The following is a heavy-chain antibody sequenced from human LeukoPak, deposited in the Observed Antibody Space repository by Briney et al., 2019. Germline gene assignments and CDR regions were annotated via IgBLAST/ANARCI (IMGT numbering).Heavy chain of an antibody. V-gene: IGHV3-7*01. CDR1: GFTFSSNW. D-gene: IGHD2-15*01. J-gene: IGHJ5*02. CDR2: INQDGSEK. Sequence: GGSLRLSCAASGFTFSSNWMSWVRQAPGKGLEWVANINQDGSEKYYVDSVKGRFTISRDNAKNSLYLQMNSLRAEDTAVYYCAREGCSGGSCYHNWFDPWGQGTLVTVSS. CDR3: AREGCSGGSCYHNWFDP.